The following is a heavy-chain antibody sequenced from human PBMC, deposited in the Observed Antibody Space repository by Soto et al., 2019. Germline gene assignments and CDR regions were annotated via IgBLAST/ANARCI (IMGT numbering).Heavy chain of an antibody. V-gene: IGHV3-23*01. J-gene: IGHJ4*02. Sequence: GGSLRLSCVGSGFTFSSYAMSWVRQAPGKGLEWVSAITGSGGTTYYADSMKGRFTISRDNSKSTLYLQMNSLRGEDTAIYYCAKTNLYCSSTSCYDSWGQGTLVTVYS. D-gene: IGHD2-2*01. CDR3: AKTNLYCSSTSCYDS. CDR1: GFTFSSYA. CDR2: ITGSGGTT.